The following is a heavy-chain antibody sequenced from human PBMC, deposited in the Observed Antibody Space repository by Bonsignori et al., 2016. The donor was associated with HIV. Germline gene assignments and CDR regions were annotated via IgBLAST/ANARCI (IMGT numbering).Heavy chain of an antibody. CDR2: INHSGST. J-gene: IGHJ4*02. V-gene: IGHV4-34*01. D-gene: IGHD4-23*01. Sequence: WIRQPPGKGLEWIGEINHSGSTNYNPSLKSRVTISVDTSKNQFSLKLSSVTAADTAVYYCARGSRGVTRFRAYFDYWGQGTLVTVSS. CDR3: ARGSRGVTRFRAYFDY.